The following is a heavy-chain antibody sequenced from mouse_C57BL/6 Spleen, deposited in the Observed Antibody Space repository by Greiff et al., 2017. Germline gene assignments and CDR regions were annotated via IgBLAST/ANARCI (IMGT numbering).Heavy chain of an antibody. J-gene: IGHJ2*01. CDR2: IYPGDGDT. CDR1: GYAFSSYW. CDR3: AGDPGSRSLPFDY. V-gene: IGHV1-80*01. D-gene: IGHD1-1*01. Sequence: QVQLQQSGAELVKPGASVKISCKASGYAFSSYWMNWVKQRPGKGLEWIGQIYPGDGDTNYNGKFKGKATLTADKSSSTAYMQLSSLTSEDSAVYFCAGDPGSRSLPFDYWGQGTTLTVSS.